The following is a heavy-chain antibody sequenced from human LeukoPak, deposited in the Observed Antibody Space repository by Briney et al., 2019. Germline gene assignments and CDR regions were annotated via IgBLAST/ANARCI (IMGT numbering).Heavy chain of an antibody. J-gene: IGHJ4*02. V-gene: IGHV1-69*04. CDR3: ARDQGDVDIVATPLGY. CDR2: IIPILGIA. D-gene: IGHD5-12*01. Sequence: ASVKVSCKASGGTFSSYAISWVRQAPGQGLEWMGRIIPILGIANYAQKFQGRVTITADKSTSTAYMELSSLRSEDTAVYYCARDQGDVDIVATPLGYWGQGTLVTVSS. CDR1: GGTFSSYA.